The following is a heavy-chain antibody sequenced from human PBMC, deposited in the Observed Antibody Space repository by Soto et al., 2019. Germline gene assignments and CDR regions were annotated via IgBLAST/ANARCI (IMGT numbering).Heavy chain of an antibody. CDR1: GFTFSSYS. CDR3: ARDPGSGYSSSWYVPSGFDY. Sequence: GGSLRLSCAASGFTFSSYSMNWVRQAPGKGLEWVSYISSSSSTIYYADSVKGRFTISRDNAKNSLYLQMNSLRAEDTAVYYCARDPGSGYSSSWYVPSGFDYWGQGTLVTVSS. V-gene: IGHV3-48*01. CDR2: ISSSSSTI. J-gene: IGHJ4*02. D-gene: IGHD6-13*01.